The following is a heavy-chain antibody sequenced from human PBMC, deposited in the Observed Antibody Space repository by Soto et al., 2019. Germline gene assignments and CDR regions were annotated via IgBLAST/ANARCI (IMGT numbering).Heavy chain of an antibody. CDR2: ISAYNGNT. V-gene: IGHV1-18*01. CDR3: AALGVTGVRGQFDY. Sequence: QVQLVQSGAEVKKPGASVKVSCKASGYTFTSHGISWVRQAPGQGLEWRGWISAYNGNTNYSQKLQGRDTMTTDTSTISDYMAGSSLRYDDTAVYYCAALGVTGVRGQFDYWGQGTLVTVSA. J-gene: IGHJ4*02. CDR1: GYTFTSHG. D-gene: IGHD3-10*01.